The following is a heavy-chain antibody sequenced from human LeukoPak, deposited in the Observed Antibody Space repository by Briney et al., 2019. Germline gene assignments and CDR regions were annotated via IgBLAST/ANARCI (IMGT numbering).Heavy chain of an antibody. J-gene: IGHJ4*02. Sequence: GGSLRLSCAASGFTFSSYEMNWVRQAPGKGLEWVSYISSSGSTIYYADSVKGRFTISRDDAKNSLYLQMNSLRAEDTAVYYCAREPTYSSSWYTSCDYWGQGTLVTVSS. CDR1: GFTFSSYE. CDR2: ISSSGSTI. V-gene: IGHV3-48*03. CDR3: AREPTYSSSWYTSCDY. D-gene: IGHD6-13*01.